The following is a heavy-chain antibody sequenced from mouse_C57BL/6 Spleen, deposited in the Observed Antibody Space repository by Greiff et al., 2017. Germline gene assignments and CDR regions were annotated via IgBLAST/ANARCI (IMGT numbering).Heavy chain of an antibody. D-gene: IGHD1-1*01. CDR2: INPSTGGT. V-gene: IGHV1-42*01. Sequence: VQLKESGPELVKPGASVKISCKASGYSFTGYYMNWVKQSPEESLEWIGEINPSTGGTTYNQKFKAKATLTVDKSSSTAYMQLKSLTSEDSAVYYCARGDYYGSSPRLAYWGQGTLVTVSA. J-gene: IGHJ3*01. CDR1: GYSFTGYY. CDR3: ARGDYYGSSPRLAY.